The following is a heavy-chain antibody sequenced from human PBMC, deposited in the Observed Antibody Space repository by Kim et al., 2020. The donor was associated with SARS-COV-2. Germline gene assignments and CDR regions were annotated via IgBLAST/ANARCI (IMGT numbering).Heavy chain of an antibody. V-gene: IGHV1-69*04. J-gene: IGHJ4*02. CDR3: ARDSSGYYTEPHFDY. D-gene: IGHD3-22*01. Sequence: QKFQGRVTITADKSTSTAYMELSSLRSEDTAVYYCARDSSGYYTEPHFDYWGQGTLVTVSS.